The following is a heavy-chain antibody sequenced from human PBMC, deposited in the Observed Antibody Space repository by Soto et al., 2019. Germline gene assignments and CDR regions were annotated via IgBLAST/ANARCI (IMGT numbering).Heavy chain of an antibody. D-gene: IGHD3-22*01. CDR1: GFSLNTSGVG. CDR2: IYWDDDK. Sequence: QITLKESGPTLVKPTQTLTLTCTFSGFSLNTSGVGVGWIRQPPGKALEWLALIYWDDDKRSSPSLKSRLTITRDTSKNHVVLRMTNMDPVDTATYYCAHHPYDTSGYLLDYWGQGILVTVSS. V-gene: IGHV2-5*02. CDR3: AHHPYDTSGYLLDY. J-gene: IGHJ4*02.